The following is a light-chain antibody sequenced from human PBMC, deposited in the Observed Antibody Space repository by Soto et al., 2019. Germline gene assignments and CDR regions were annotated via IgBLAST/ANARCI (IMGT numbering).Light chain of an antibody. CDR2: EVN. V-gene: IGLV2-8*01. J-gene: IGLJ1*01. Sequence: SELNQLASASGSPGQSVTITYTRNNSDVGGYNYVSWYQQYPGKAPKLIIYEVNERPSGVPDRFSGSKSGNTASLTVSGLQTADEADYYSSSYAGSNWYVFGTGTKVTVL. CDR3: SSYAGSNWYV. CDR1: NSDVGGYNY.